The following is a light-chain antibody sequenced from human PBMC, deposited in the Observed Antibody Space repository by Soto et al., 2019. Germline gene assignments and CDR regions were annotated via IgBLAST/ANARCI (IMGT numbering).Light chain of an antibody. Sequence: EIVLTQPPGTLSLSPGERATLSCMASQSVTSDYLAWYQQKAGQAPRLLIYDASNRATGIPARFSGSGSGTDFTLTIGSLEPEDFAVYYCQQYGTSPRTFGQGTKVDIK. J-gene: IGKJ1*01. V-gene: IGKV3-20*01. CDR1: QSVTSDY. CDR2: DAS. CDR3: QQYGTSPRT.